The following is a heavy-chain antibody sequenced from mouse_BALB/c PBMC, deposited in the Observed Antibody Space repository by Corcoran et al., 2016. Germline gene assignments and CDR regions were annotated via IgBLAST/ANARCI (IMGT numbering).Heavy chain of an antibody. CDR3: ARGHGNSLYYAMDY. CDR2: INTHSGVP. J-gene: IGHJ4*01. CDR1: GYTFTTAG. Sequence: QIQLVQSGPELKKPGETVRISCKASGYTFTTAGMQWVQKMPGKGLKWIGCINTHSGVPKYAEDFKGRFAFSLETSASTAYLQMSNLKNEDTATYFCARGHGNSLYYAMDYWGQGTSVTVSS. D-gene: IGHD2-1*01. V-gene: IGHV9-4*02.